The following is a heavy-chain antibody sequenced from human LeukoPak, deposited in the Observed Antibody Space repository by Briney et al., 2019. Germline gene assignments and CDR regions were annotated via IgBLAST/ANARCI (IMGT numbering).Heavy chain of an antibody. J-gene: IGHJ5*02. CDR1: GGSISSYY. Sequence: NPSEALSLTCTVSGGSISSYYWSWIRQPPGKGLEWIGYIYYSGSTNYNPSLKSRVTISVDTSKNQFSLKLTSVTAADTAVYYCARDSSAFAGWFDPWGQGTLVTVSS. D-gene: IGHD6-19*01. CDR2: IYYSGST. CDR3: ARDSSAFAGWFDP. V-gene: IGHV4-59*01.